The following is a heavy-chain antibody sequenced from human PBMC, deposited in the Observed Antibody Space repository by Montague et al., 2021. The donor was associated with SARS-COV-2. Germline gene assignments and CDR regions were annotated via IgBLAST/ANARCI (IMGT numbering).Heavy chain of an antibody. D-gene: IGHD2-21*02. V-gene: IGHV4-59*01. J-gene: IGHJ6*02. CDR2: IYNNGST. CDR3: ARGGGDPADYYYYAMDV. Sequence: SETLSLTCTVSGGSISSYYWSWIRQPPGKGLQWIGYIYNNGSTNCNTSLKSRVTLSIDTSKNQFSLKLTSVTAADTAVYYCARGGGDPADYYYYAMDVWGQGTTVTVSS. CDR1: GGSISSYY.